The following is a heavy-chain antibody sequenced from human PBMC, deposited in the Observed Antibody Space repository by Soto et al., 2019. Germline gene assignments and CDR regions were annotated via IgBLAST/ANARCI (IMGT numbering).Heavy chain of an antibody. J-gene: IGHJ6*03. D-gene: IGHD3-10*01. Sequence: ASVKVSCKASGYTFTSYDINWVRQATGQGLEWMGWMNPNSGNTGYAQKFQGRVTMTRNTSISTAYMELSSLRSEDTAVYYCARAVRGVIISYYYYYMGVWGKGTTVTGSS. CDR3: ARAVRGVIISYYYYYMGV. CDR1: GYTFTSYD. V-gene: IGHV1-8*01. CDR2: MNPNSGNT.